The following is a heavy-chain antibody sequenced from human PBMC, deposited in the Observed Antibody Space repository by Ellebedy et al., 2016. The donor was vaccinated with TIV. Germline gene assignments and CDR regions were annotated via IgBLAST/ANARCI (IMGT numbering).Heavy chain of an antibody. CDR1: GFTLSNYW. D-gene: IGHD4-17*01. J-gene: IGHJ2*01. CDR3: ARAIYGASYL. Sequence: GESLKISCTASGFTLSNYWMTWVRQAPGRGLEWVANINEDGTKKHFVDSVRGRFTISRDDAGNSLFLQMNSLGAEDTAVDYCARAIYGASYLWGRGTLVTVSS. V-gene: IGHV3-7*01. CDR2: INEDGTKK.